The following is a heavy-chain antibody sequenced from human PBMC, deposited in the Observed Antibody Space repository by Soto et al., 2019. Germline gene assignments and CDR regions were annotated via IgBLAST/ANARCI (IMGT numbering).Heavy chain of an antibody. D-gene: IGHD2-15*01. Sequence: QITVKASGPTLVKPTQTLTLTCTFSGFSLSNSGVGVAWIRQPPGKALEWLALIYWDDAESYRPSLRSRLTITKDTSKNQVVLTMTNVDPVDTATYFCTHKGGRGAGMDVWGQGTTVTVSS. CDR3: THKGGRGAGMDV. CDR1: GFSLSNSGVG. V-gene: IGHV2-5*02. J-gene: IGHJ6*02. CDR2: IYWDDAE.